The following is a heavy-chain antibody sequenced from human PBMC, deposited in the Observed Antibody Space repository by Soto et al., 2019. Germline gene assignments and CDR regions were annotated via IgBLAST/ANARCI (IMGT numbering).Heavy chain of an antibody. J-gene: IGHJ4*02. CDR3: ARDCSSSSCSIWHY. CDR1: GFSISNYA. CDR2: ITGSGDKT. D-gene: IGHD2-2*01. V-gene: IGHV3-23*01. Sequence: GGSLRLSCAASGFSISNYAMTWVRQAPGKGLEWVSGITGSGDKTYYADSVKGRFIISRDNSKNTLYLQMNRLRAEDTALYYCARDCSSSSCSIWHYWGQGTLVTVSS.